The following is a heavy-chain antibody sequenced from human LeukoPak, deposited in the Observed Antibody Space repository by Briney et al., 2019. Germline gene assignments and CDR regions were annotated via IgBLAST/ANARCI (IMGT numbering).Heavy chain of an antibody. CDR1: GYTFNDSY. CDR3: ARRRDLYSGSYYPFDY. CDR2: INPNSGDT. Sequence: ASVKVSCKASGYTFNDSYMNWVRQAPGQGLEWMGWINPNSGDTNFAQKFQGRVTMTRDTSISTAYMELSRLRSDDTAVYYCARRRDLYSGSYYPFDYWGQGTLVTVSS. D-gene: IGHD1-26*01. J-gene: IGHJ4*02. V-gene: IGHV1-2*02.